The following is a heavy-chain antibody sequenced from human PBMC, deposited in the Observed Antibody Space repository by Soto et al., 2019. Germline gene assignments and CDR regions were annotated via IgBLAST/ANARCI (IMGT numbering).Heavy chain of an antibody. CDR1: GFTFSSYA. CDR2: ISYDGSNK. CDR3: ARLGASFGAPFDY. J-gene: IGHJ4*02. Sequence: QVQLVESGGGVVQPGRSLRLSCAASGFTFSSYAMHWVRQAPGKGLEWVAVISYDGSNKYYADSVKGRFTISRDNSKNTLYLQMNSLRAEDTAVYYCARLGASFGAPFDYWGQGTLVTVSS. V-gene: IGHV3-30-3*01. D-gene: IGHD2-15*01.